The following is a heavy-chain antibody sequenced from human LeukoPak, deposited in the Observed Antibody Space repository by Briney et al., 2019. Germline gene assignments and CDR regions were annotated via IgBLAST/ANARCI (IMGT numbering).Heavy chain of an antibody. D-gene: IGHD5-12*01. V-gene: IGHV1-8*01. Sequence: ASVKVSCKASGYSFTDYDINWVRQATGQGLEWMGWMNPNTGNTDYAEKFQGSVTMTRDTSISTAYMELSGLRSDDTAIYYCAGGWEPYDYWFDPWGQGTLVTVSS. CDR1: GYSFTDYD. CDR3: AGGWEPYDYWFDP. J-gene: IGHJ5*02. CDR2: MNPNTGNT.